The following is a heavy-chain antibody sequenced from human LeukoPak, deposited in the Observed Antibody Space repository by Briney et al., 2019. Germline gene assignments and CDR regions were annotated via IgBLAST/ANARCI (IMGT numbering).Heavy chain of an antibody. CDR1: GFTFGSYS. V-gene: IGHV3-21*01. CDR2: ISSISSYR. CDR3: ARDAAYYDILTGYWTPPWGLDY. Sequence: GGSLRLAWAASGFTFGSYSMNWVRQAPGRGREWVASISSISSYRYYADSVKGRFPISSDNAKNSLYLQMNSLTAEDTAVYYCARDAAYYDILTGYWTPPWGLDYWGQGTLVPVSS. J-gene: IGHJ4*02. D-gene: IGHD3-9*01.